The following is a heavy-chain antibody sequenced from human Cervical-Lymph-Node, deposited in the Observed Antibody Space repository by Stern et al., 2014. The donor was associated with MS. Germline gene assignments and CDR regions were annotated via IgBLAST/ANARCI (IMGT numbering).Heavy chain of an antibody. Sequence: QVQLVQSGAEVKKPGASVKVSCKSSGYTFTAYYMHWVRQAPGQGLEWMGRVNPNSGGTNYAQKFQGRVTMTRDTSISTAYMELSRLRSDDTAVYYCEREVILGAPYYYYAMDVWGQGTTVTVSS. CDR1: GYTFTAYY. CDR3: EREVILGAPYYYYAMDV. CDR2: VNPNSGGT. V-gene: IGHV1-2*06. D-gene: IGHD3-3*01. J-gene: IGHJ6*02.